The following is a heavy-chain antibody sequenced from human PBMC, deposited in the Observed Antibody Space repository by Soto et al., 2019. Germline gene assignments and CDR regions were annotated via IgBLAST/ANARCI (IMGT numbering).Heavy chain of an antibody. J-gene: IGHJ4*02. CDR1: GASFTDGSLF. D-gene: IGHD6-6*01. V-gene: IGHV4-39*07. CDR2: TYLGGMT. Sequence: PSETLSLTCTVSGASFTDGSLFWGWIRQSPGKGVEWIASTYLGGMTYYNPSLRSRVTISVDTSKNQFSLKLSSVTAADTAVYYCARARFIAARPSGRRWDYWGQGTLVTVSS. CDR3: ARARFIAARPSGRRWDY.